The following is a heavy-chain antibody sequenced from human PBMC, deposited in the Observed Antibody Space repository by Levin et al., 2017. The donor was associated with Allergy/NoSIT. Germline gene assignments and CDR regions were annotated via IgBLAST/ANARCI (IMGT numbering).Heavy chain of an antibody. Sequence: ASVKVSYKASGYTFTSYGISWVRQAPGQGLEWMGWISAYNGNTNYAQKLQGRVTMTTDTSTSTAYMELRSLRSDDTAVYYCALSRSSGYYYQDFDYWGQGTLVTVSS. J-gene: IGHJ4*02. D-gene: IGHD3-22*01. V-gene: IGHV1-18*01. CDR1: GYTFTSYG. CDR2: ISAYNGNT. CDR3: ALSRSSGYYYQDFDY.